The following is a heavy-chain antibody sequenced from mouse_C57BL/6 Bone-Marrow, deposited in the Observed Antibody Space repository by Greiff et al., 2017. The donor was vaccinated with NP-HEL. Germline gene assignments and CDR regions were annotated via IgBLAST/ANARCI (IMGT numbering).Heavy chain of an antibody. J-gene: IGHJ4*01. CDR2: ISSGGSYT. V-gene: IGHV5-6*02. CDR1: GFTFSSYG. CDR3: ARRGGGNYYAMDY. D-gene: IGHD2-1*01. Sequence: EVKLVESGGDLVKPGGSLKLSCAASGFTFSSYGMSWVRQTPDKRLEWVATISSGGSYTYYPDSVKGRFTISRDNAKNTLYLQMSSLKSEDTAMYYCARRGGGNYYAMDYWGQGTSVTVSS.